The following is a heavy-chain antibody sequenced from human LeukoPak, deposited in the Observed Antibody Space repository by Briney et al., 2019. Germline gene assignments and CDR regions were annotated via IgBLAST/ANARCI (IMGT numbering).Heavy chain of an antibody. CDR2: IYYSGST. CDR3: ARHEIAVAGSGIDY. V-gene: IGHV4-59*08. Sequence: SETLSLTCAVYGGSFSGYYWSWIRQPPGKGLEWIGYIYYSGSTNYNPSLKSRVTISVDTSKNQFSLKLSSVTAADTAVYYCARHEIAVAGSGIDYWGQGTLVTVSS. D-gene: IGHD6-19*01. CDR1: GGSFSGYY. J-gene: IGHJ4*02.